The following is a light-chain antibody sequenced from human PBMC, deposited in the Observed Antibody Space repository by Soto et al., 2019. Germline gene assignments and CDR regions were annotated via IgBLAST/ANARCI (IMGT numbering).Light chain of an antibody. CDR3: QQYNSYWT. CDR1: QSISSW. J-gene: IGKJ1*01. CDR2: KGS. Sequence: DIQMTQSPSTLSASVGDRVTITCRASQSISSWLAWYQQKPGKAPKLLIYKGSSLESGVPSTFSGSGSGTEFPLTISSLQPDDFAPYYCQQYNSYWTFGQGTKVEIK. V-gene: IGKV1-5*03.